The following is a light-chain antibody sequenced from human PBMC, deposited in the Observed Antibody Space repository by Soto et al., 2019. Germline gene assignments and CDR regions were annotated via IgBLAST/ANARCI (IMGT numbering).Light chain of an antibody. Sequence: QSALTQPASVSGSPGQSITISRTGTSSDVGGYNYVSWYQQRPGKAPKLIISDVSNRPSGVSDRFSASKSGNTASLTISGLQTEDEADYYCISYTSSITYVFGTGTKVTVL. CDR2: DVS. J-gene: IGLJ1*01. V-gene: IGLV2-14*03. CDR1: SSDVGGYNY. CDR3: ISYTSSITYV.